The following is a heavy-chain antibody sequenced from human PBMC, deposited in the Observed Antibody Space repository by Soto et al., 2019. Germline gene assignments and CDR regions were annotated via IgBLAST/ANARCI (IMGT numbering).Heavy chain of an antibody. CDR2: ISYDGSNK. CDR1: GFTFSTYA. J-gene: IGHJ4*02. CDR3: ARDRPLGVHTYVCDY. Sequence: GGSLRLSCAASGFTFSTYAMHWVRQAPGKGLEWVVVISYDGSNKYYADSVKGRFTISRDNSKNTLYLQMNSLRAEDTAVYYCARDRPLGVHTYVCDYWGQGTLVTGSS. V-gene: IGHV3-30-3*01. D-gene: IGHD5-18*01.